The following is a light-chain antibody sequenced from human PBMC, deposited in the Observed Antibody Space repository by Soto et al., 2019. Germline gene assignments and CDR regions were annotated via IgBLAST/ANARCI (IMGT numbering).Light chain of an antibody. Sequence: QMAQSPSSLSASVGDRVTITCRASQSIMNHLNWYQHKSGKAPRXXIDTASSLHSGVPPRFSGSGAGTDFNMTINSLQAEDFATYYCQQTYNTPRTFGRGTKVDIK. V-gene: IGKV1-39*01. CDR3: QQTYNTPRT. CDR1: QSIMNH. CDR2: TAS. J-gene: IGKJ1*01.